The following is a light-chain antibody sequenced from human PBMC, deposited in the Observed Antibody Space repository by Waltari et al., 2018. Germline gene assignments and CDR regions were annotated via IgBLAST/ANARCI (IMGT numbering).Light chain of an antibody. CDR3: STWDNSLGAQV. V-gene: IGLV1-36*01. Sequence: QSALPQEASVSGTVGPKVTVSCSGNSNSVGTYAVGWYQPMSHGAPKTVMFGDSLPSGIPDRFSGSKSGTTASLTISGLQPEDEADYYCSTWDNSLGAQVFGGGTRVTVL. CDR1: SNSVGTYA. CDR2: GDS. J-gene: IGLJ3*02.